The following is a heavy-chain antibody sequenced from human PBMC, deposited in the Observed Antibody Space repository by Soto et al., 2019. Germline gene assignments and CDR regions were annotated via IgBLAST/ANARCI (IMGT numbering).Heavy chain of an antibody. Sequence: GESLKISCKGPVHLFNNHWIGWVRQTPGKGLEWIGLIFTRDSETKTSPSFQGHVSFSVDNSINTVYLQWTSLKTTDTGIYFCARGYFDSGHGYDLWGQGTLVTVSS. CDR2: IFTRDSET. V-gene: IGHV5-51*01. D-gene: IGHD3-10*01. J-gene: IGHJ5*02. CDR1: VHLFNNHW. CDR3: ARGYFDSGHGYDL.